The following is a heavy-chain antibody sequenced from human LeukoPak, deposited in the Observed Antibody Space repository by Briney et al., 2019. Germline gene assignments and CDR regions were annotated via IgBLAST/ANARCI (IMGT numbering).Heavy chain of an antibody. V-gene: IGHV1-18*01. CDR1: GYSFTSYG. Sequence: ASVKVSCKASGYSFTSYGISWVRQAPGQGLEWMGWISTYNANTNYALKLQGRVTLTTDTSTSTAYMELKSLRSDDTAVYYCARVKDSRGTRWFDPWGQGTLVTVSS. CDR2: ISTYNANT. D-gene: IGHD6-13*01. CDR3: ARVKDSRGTRWFDP. J-gene: IGHJ5*02.